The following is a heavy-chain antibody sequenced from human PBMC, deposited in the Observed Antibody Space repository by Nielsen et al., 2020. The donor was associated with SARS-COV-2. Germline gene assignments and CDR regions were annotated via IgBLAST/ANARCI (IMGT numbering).Heavy chain of an antibody. CDR3: TRDTYDS. CDR1: GFTLIDYS. CDR2: ISSGGTTI. V-gene: IGHV3-11*04. Sequence: GGSLRLSCGASGFTLIDYSMEWIRQAPGKGLEWVASISSGGTTIYYADSVRGRFTIPRDNARNSVFLEMNSLRIDDTAVYFCTRDTYDSWGQGSPVTVSS. J-gene: IGHJ5*02. D-gene: IGHD3-3*01.